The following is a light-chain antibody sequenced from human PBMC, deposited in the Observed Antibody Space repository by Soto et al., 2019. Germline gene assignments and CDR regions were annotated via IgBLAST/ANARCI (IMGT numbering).Light chain of an antibody. J-gene: IGKJ1*01. V-gene: IGKV3-20*01. CDR3: QHYNSYSEA. CDR2: GAS. Sequence: EIWLTQSPGTLSLSPGERATLSCGGSQSFNSRYLDWYQQKHGQAPRLLIYGASSRATGIPDRLSGSGYGTDLTITISSMQTDDFETYYCQHYNSYSEAFGQGTQVDIK. CDR1: QSFNSRY.